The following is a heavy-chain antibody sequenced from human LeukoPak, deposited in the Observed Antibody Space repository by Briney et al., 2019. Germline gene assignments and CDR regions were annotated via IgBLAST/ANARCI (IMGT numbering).Heavy chain of an antibody. CDR1: GGSISSGSYY. V-gene: IGHV4-61*02. J-gene: IGHJ4*02. D-gene: IGHD2-8*01. CDR3: ARSRERVCTNPPCYVDLQAT. CDR2: IYISESA. Sequence: SETLSLTCTVSGGSISSGSYYWTWIRQPAGKGLEWIGRIYISESANYNSSLKSRVTILVDTSENQFSLKLSSVTAADTAMYYCARSRERVCTNPPCYVDLQATWGQGTLVTVSP.